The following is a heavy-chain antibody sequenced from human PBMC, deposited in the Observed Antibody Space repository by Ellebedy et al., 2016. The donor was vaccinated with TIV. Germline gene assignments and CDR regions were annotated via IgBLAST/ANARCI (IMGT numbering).Heavy chain of an antibody. Sequence: GESLKISXAASGFIFSVTGMTWIRQAPGKGLEWVGRSKNKGNNYATQYAASVKGRFTISRDDSTNSLYLQMNSLRTEDTAIYYCTKTFYFDWGQGTLVIVSS. V-gene: IGHV3-72*01. J-gene: IGHJ4*02. CDR3: TKTFYFD. CDR1: GFIFSVTG. CDR2: SKNKGNNYAT. D-gene: IGHD2/OR15-2a*01.